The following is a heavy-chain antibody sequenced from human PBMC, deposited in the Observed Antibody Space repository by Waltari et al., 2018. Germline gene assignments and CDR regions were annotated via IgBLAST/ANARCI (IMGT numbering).Heavy chain of an antibody. D-gene: IGHD3-22*01. CDR1: GFTFSSYS. CDR3: AREQYYYDSSGADY. Sequence: EVQLVESGGGLVKPGGSLRLSCAASGFTFSSYSMTWVRQAPGKGLEWVSSISSSSSYIYYADSVKGRFTISRDNAKNSLYLQMNSLRAEDTAVYYCAREQYYYDSSGADYWGQGTLVTVSS. J-gene: IGHJ4*02. CDR2: ISSSSSYI. V-gene: IGHV3-21*01.